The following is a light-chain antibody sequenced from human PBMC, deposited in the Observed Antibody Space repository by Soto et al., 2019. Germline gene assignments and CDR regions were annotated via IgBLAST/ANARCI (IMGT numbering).Light chain of an antibody. J-gene: IGLJ1*01. V-gene: IGLV2-14*03. CDR2: DVS. CDR3: SSYTSSSTLSTYV. Sequence: QSALTQPASVSGSPGQSITISCTGTSSDVGGYNYVSWYQHHPGKAPKLMIYDVSNRPSGVSNRFSGSKSGNTASLIISGLQAEDEADYSCSSYTSSSTLSTYVFGTGTKVTV. CDR1: SSDVGGYNY.